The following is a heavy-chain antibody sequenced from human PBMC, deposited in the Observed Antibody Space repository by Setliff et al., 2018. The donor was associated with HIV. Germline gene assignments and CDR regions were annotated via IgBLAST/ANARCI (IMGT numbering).Heavy chain of an antibody. V-gene: IGHV4-34*01. CDR1: GGPLSGYF. D-gene: IGHD6-13*01. J-gene: IGHJ6*03. Sequence: SETLSLTGTVSGGPLSGYFWTWIRQTPDKGLEWIGDINHSGTTNYNLSLKSRTTLSLDTSKNQLSLKLTSVVAADTGLYFCARGRDASTWYLSHFYSYYYLDVWGNGTTVTVSS. CDR3: ARGRDASTWYLSHFYSYYYLDV. CDR2: INHSGTT.